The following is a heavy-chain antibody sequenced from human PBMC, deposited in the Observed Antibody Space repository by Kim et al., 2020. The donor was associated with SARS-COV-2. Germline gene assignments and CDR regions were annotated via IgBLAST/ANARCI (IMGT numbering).Heavy chain of an antibody. D-gene: IGHD6-19*01. CDR2: IYYSGST. CDR3: ARLGIGAVAGTDDY. CDR1: GGSISSSSYY. Sequence: SETLSLTCTVSGGSISSSSYYWGWIRQPPGKGLEWIGSIYYSGSTYYNPFLKSRVTISVDTSKNQFFLKLSSVTAADTAVYYCARLGIGAVAGTDDYWGQGTLVTVSS. J-gene: IGHJ4*02. V-gene: IGHV4-39*01.